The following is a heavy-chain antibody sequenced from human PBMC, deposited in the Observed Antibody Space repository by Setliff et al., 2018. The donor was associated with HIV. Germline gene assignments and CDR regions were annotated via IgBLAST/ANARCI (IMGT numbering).Heavy chain of an antibody. V-gene: IGHV4-34*01. Sequence: SETLSLTCAVYGGSLSGHYWTWIRQPPGKGLEWIGEINHSGSTSYNPSLKSRVTMSVDTSKTQVSLRLSSVTAADTAVYFCARRTNGYAALDYWGQGTLVTVSS. CDR3: ARRTNGYAALDY. CDR2: INHSGST. J-gene: IGHJ4*02. D-gene: IGHD5-12*01. CDR1: GGSLSGHY.